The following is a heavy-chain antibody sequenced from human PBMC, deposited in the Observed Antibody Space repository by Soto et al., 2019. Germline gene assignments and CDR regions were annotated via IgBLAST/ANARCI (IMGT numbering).Heavy chain of an antibody. Sequence: PSETLSPSCTASEFSFSNSAMSWVRQAPGTGLEWVASISGLGVTTYYADSAKGRFTISRDNSKNTLYLQINSLRAEDSAVYYCAKATGTGWLFEYWGPGTLVTVSS. V-gene: IGHV3-23*01. CDR1: EFSFSNSA. CDR2: ISGLGVTT. D-gene: IGHD6-19*01. CDR3: AKATGTGWLFEY. J-gene: IGHJ4*02.